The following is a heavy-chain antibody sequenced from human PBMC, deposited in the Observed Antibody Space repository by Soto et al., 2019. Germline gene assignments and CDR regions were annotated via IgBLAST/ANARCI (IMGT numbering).Heavy chain of an antibody. J-gene: IGHJ4*02. CDR2: IYYSGTT. Sequence: QVHLQESGPGLVKPSDTLSLTCAVSGYSISSSNWWGWIRQPPGKGLEWMGYIYYSGTTYYNPSLKSRVTISVDTSKNKFSLQMNTVTAVDTAVYYCARREIQGPIDFWGQGTLVTVSS. CDR1: GYSISSSNW. CDR3: ARREIQGPIDF. V-gene: IGHV4-28*01. D-gene: IGHD1-26*01.